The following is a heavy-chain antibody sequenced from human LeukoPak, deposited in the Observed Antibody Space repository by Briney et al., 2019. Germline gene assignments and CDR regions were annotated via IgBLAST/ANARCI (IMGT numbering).Heavy chain of an antibody. J-gene: IGHJ4*02. Sequence: NPSQTLSLTCTVSGGSISSGGYYWSWIRQPPGKGLEWIGFISYSGSTDYNPSLKSRVIISVDTSKNQFSLQLSSVTAADTAFYYCARVGCAGSTCRSVGDDWGQGTLVTVSS. CDR3: ARVGCAGSTCRSVGDD. D-gene: IGHD2-2*01. CDR1: GGSISSGGYY. CDR2: ISYSGST. V-gene: IGHV4-30-4*01.